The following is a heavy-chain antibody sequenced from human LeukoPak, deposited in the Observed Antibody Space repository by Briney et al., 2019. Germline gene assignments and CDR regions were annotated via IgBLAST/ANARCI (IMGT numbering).Heavy chain of an antibody. D-gene: IGHD3-22*01. J-gene: IGHJ4*02. CDR2: ISSSSSTI. Sequence: PGGSLRLSCAASGFTFSSYSMNWVRQAPGKGLEWVSYISSSSSTIYYADSVKGRFTISRDNAKNSLYLQMNSLRAEDTAVYYCARRAYYYDSSGYPDYWGQGTLVTVSS. CDR3: ARRAYYYDSSGYPDY. V-gene: IGHV3-48*01. CDR1: GFTFSSYS.